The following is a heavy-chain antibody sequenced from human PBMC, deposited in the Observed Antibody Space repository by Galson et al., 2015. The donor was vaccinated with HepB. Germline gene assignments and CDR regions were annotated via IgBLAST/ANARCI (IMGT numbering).Heavy chain of an antibody. Sequence: ETLSLTCAVYGGSFSGYYWNWIRQPPEKGLEWIGEINHSGSTNYNPSLKSRVTISIDTSKNQFSLRLSSVTAADTAVYYCARVRDGIAARRFNWFDPWGQGTLVTVSS. V-gene: IGHV4-34*01. CDR1: GGSFSGYY. J-gene: IGHJ5*02. CDR3: ARVRDGIAARRFNWFDP. CDR2: INHSGST. D-gene: IGHD6-6*01.